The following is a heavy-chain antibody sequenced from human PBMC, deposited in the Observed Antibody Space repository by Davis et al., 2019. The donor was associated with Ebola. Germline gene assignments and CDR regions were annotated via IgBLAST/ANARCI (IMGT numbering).Heavy chain of an antibody. D-gene: IGHD4-17*01. CDR3: ARPYGDYAAFDI. V-gene: IGHV3-11*01. Sequence: PGGSLRLSCAASGFIFSDYYMTWVRQAPGKGLEWLSYIDSRGNVMYYTDSVKGRFTTSRDNTNNSLYLQMNSLRGKETAVYYCARPYGDYAAFDIWGQGTVVTVSS. CDR2: IDSRGNVM. J-gene: IGHJ3*02. CDR1: GFIFSDYY.